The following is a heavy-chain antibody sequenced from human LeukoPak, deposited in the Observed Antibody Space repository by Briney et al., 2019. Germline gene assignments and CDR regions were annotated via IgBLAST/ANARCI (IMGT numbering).Heavy chain of an antibody. CDR1: GFTFSSYA. J-gene: IGHJ4*02. V-gene: IGHV3-23*01. Sequence: GGSLRLSCAASGFTFSSYAMSWVRQAPGKGLEWVSAISGSGGSTYYADSVKGRFTISRDNSKDTLYLQMSSLTIEDTAVYYCRAATKYLDYYYDFWGQGTLVTVSS. CDR3: RAATKYLDYYYDF. CDR2: ISGSGGST. D-gene: IGHD3-22*01.